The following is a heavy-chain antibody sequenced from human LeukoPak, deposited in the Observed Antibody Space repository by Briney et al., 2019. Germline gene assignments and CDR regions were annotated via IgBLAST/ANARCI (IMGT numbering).Heavy chain of an antibody. CDR3: ARDNGGSYYFDY. D-gene: IGHD1-26*01. CDR2: IYSGGST. Sequence: GGSLRLSCAASGFTFSSYAMSWVRQAPGKGLEWVSVIYSGGSTYYADSVKGRFTISRDNSKNTLYLQMNSLRAEDTAVYYCARDNGGSYYFDYWGQGTLVTVSS. CDR1: GFTFSSYA. V-gene: IGHV3-66*01. J-gene: IGHJ4*02.